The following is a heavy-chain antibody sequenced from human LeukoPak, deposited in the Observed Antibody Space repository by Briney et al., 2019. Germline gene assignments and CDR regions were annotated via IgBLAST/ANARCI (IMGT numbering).Heavy chain of an antibody. CDR1: GYTFTGYY. J-gene: IGHJ4*02. CDR2: INPNSGDT. V-gene: IGHV1-2*06. Sequence: GASVKVSCKASGYTFTGYYMHWVRRAPGQGLEWMGRINPNSGDTNYAQKFQGRVTMTRDTSISTAYMELSKLRSDDTAVYYCARAFEATVVTNDYWGQGTLVTVSS. CDR3: ARAFEATVVTNDY. D-gene: IGHD4-23*01.